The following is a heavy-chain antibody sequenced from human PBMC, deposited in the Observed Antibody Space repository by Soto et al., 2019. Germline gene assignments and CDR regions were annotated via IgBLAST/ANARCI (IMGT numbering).Heavy chain of an antibody. CDR3: ARGGVGATTRGDFDF. CDR1: GGSISSGGYY. J-gene: IGHJ4*02. CDR2: IYYSGST. V-gene: IGHV4-31*03. Sequence: LSLTCTVSGGSISSGGYYWSWIRQHPGKGLEWIGYIYYSGSTYYNPSLKSRVTISVDTSKNQFSLKLSSVTAADTAVYYCARGGVGATTRGDFDFWGQGTLVTVSS. D-gene: IGHD1-26*01.